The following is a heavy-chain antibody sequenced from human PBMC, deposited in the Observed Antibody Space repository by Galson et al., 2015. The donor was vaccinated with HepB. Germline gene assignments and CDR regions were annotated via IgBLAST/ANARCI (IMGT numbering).Heavy chain of an antibody. Sequence: SLRLSCAASGFTFSSYAMHWVRQAPGKGLEWVAVLSYDGSNKYYADSVKGRFTISRDNSKNTLSLQVNSLRAEDTAVYYCARDGPHATAAGEGFDYWGQGTLVTVSS. CDR1: GFTFSSYA. J-gene: IGHJ4*02. D-gene: IGHD3-10*01. CDR2: LSYDGSNK. CDR3: ARDGPHATAAGEGFDY. V-gene: IGHV3-30-3*01.